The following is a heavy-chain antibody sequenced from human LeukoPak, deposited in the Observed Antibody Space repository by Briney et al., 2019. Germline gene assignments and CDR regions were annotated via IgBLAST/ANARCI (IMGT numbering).Heavy chain of an antibody. CDR3: ARDYYYGSGSYQSTYYMDV. Sequence: ASVKVSCKASGYTFTSYYMHWVRQAPGQGLEWMGIINPSGGTTIYAQKFQGRVTMTRDMSASTAYMELSSLRSEDMAVYYCARDYYYGSGSYQSTYYMDVWGKGTTVTVSS. J-gene: IGHJ6*03. CDR2: INPSGGTT. D-gene: IGHD3-10*01. CDR1: GYTFTSYY. V-gene: IGHV1-46*01.